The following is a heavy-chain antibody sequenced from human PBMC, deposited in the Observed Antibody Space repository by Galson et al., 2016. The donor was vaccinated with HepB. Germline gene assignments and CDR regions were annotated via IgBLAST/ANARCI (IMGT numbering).Heavy chain of an antibody. D-gene: IGHD2-15*01. CDR3: ARVISCRGGTCNSGDHYSYGMDV. CDR2: ISSGSTSI. CDR1: GFTFSDFY. J-gene: IGHJ6*04. Sequence: SLRLSCAASGFTFSDFYMSWIRQAPGKGLEWVSYISSGSTSIYYADSVKGRFTISRDNAKNSLYLQMNSLRAEDTAVYSCARVISCRGGTCNSGDHYSYGMDVWGKGTTVTVSS. V-gene: IGHV3-11*01.